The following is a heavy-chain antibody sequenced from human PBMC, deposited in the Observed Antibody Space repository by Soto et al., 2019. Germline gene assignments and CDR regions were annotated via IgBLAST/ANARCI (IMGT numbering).Heavy chain of an antibody. CDR1: GGSISSSSYY. Sequence: QLQLQESGPGLVKPSETLSLTCKVSGGSISSSSYYWGCLRETPGKGLEWIGTIAYSGSIDYNPSLKGPVTISVDTPKNQLPLKANSLTAADTAVYDCARPAVEYYDYMDVWVKGNTVTVSS. J-gene: IGHJ6*03. V-gene: IGHV4-39*01. CDR3: ARPAVEYYDYMDV. CDR2: IAYSGSI.